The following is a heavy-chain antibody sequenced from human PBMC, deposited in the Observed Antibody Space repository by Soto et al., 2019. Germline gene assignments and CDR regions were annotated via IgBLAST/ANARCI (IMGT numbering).Heavy chain of an antibody. CDR2: ISSSSSYI. J-gene: IGHJ3*02. CDR3: ARGPLTDAFDI. CDR1: VFTFSSYS. Sequence: GGSLRLSCAASVFTFSSYSMNWVRQAPGKGLEWVSSISSSSSYIYYADSVKGRFTISRDNAKNSLYLQMNSLRAEDTAVYYCARGPLTDAFDIWGQGTMVTVSS. V-gene: IGHV3-21*01. D-gene: IGHD7-27*01.